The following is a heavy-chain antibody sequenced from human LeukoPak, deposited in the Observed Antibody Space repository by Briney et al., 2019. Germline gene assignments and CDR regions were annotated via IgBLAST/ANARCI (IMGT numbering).Heavy chain of an antibody. CDR3: ARDGWRLYCTNGVCRGTYYYYYYMDV. Sequence: ASVKVSCKASGYTFTSYGISWVRQAPGQGLEWMGWISAYNGNTNYAQKLQGRVTMTTDTSTSTAYMELRSLRSDDTAVYYCARDGWRLYCTNGVCRGTYYYYYYMDVWGKGTTVTVSS. V-gene: IGHV1-18*01. D-gene: IGHD2-8*01. CDR1: GYTFTSYG. CDR2: ISAYNGNT. J-gene: IGHJ6*03.